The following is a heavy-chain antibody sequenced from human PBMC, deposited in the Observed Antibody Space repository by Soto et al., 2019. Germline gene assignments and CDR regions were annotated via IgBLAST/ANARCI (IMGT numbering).Heavy chain of an antibody. CDR2: INPNSGGT. J-gene: IGHJ5*02. D-gene: IGHD1-1*01. V-gene: IGHV1-2*02. CDR1: KYTFSGNY. CDR3: ARGGDTIQPPGVRYSLDP. Sequence: ASVKVSCKASKYTFSGNYMHWVRQAPGQGLEWMGWINPNSGGTNYAQKFLGRVTMTSDTSISTAYMELSWLRSDDTAVYYCARGGDTIQPPGVRYSLDPCGQGPLVTV.